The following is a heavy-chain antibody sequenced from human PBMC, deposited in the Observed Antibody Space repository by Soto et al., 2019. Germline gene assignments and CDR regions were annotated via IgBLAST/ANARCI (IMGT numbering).Heavy chain of an antibody. CDR1: GGSISSGGYY. V-gene: IGHV4-31*03. CDR3: ARDRYSYGYGGGDWFDP. CDR2: IYYSGST. Sequence: QVQLQESGPGLVKPSQTLSLTCTVSGGSISSGGYYWSWIRQHPGKGLEWIGYIYYSGSTYYNPSLKSRVTMAVDTSKNQFSLKLSSVTAADTAVYYCARDRYSYGYGGGDWFDPWGQGTLVTVSS. J-gene: IGHJ5*02. D-gene: IGHD5-18*01.